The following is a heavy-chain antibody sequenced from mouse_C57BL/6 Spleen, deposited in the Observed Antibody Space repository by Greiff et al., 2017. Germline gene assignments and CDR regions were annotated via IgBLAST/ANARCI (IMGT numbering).Heavy chain of an antibody. D-gene: IGHD2-3*01. V-gene: IGHV1-82*01. CDR2: IYPGDGDT. J-gene: IGHJ2*01. CDR1: GYAFSSSW. Sequence: QVQLQQSGPELVKPGASVKISCKASGYAFSSSWMNWVKQRPGKGPEWIGRIYPGDGDTNYNGKFKGKATLTADKSSSTAYMQLSSLTSEDSAVYFCAKLDGYFFDYWGQGTTLTVSS. CDR3: AKLDGYFFDY.